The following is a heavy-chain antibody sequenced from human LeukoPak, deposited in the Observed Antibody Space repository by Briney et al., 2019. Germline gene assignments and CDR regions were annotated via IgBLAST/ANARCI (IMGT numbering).Heavy chain of an antibody. CDR2: INHSGST. D-gene: IGHD5-18*01. V-gene: IGHV4-34*01. CDR3: ARAFSYGYSPSDY. CDR1: GGSFSGYY. Sequence: SETLSLTCAVYGGSFSGYYWSWIRQPPGKGLEWIGEINHSGSTNYKPSLKSRVTISVDTSKNQFSLKLSSVTAADTAVYYCARAFSYGYSPSDYWGQGTLVTVSS. J-gene: IGHJ4*02.